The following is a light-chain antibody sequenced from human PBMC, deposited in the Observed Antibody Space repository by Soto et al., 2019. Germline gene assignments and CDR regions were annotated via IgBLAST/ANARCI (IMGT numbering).Light chain of an antibody. Sequence: EIVLTQYPGTLSFSPGERDTLSCRASQSIGTNYLAWYQQKPGQAPRLLIYGASSRATGIPDRFSGRGSGTDFTLTISILEPEDFAVYFCPYCGSPLQYTFGQGTKREIQ. J-gene: IGKJ2*01. CDR2: GAS. CDR1: QSIGTNY. V-gene: IGKV3-20*01. CDR3: PYCGSPLQYT.